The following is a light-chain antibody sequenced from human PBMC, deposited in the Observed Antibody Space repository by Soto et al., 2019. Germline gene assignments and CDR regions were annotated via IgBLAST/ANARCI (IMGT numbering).Light chain of an antibody. V-gene: IGKV1-17*01. CDR1: QGIGKD. Sequence: DLQMTQSPSSLSASVGDSVTIACRASQGIGKDLNWYQQKPGKAPERLIYAVSALQSGVPSRFSGSGYGTEFTLTINSLQPEDSATYYCLQHYFYPRTFGQGTKVEVE. CDR3: LQHYFYPRT. J-gene: IGKJ1*01. CDR2: AVS.